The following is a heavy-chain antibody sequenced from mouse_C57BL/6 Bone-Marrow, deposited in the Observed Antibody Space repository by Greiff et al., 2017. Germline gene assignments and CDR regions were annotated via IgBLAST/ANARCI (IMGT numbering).Heavy chain of an antibody. J-gene: IGHJ3*01. CDR2: IDPETGGT. D-gene: IGHD2-4*01. Sequence: QVQLQQSGAELVRPGASVTLSCKASGYTFTDYEMHWVKQTPVHGLEWIGAIDPETGGTAYKQKFKGKAILTADKSSSTAYMELRSLTSEDSAVYYCTRYYDYDDWGQGTLVTVSA. CDR1: GYTFTDYE. CDR3: TRYYDYDD. V-gene: IGHV1-15*01.